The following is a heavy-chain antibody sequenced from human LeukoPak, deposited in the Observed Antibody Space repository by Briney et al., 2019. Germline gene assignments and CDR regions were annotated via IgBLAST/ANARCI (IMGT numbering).Heavy chain of an antibody. J-gene: IGHJ4*02. Sequence: GGSLRLSCAASGFTFSSYAMSWVHRAPGKGLEWVSAISASGNNTYYTDSVKGRFTISRDNSKSTLYLQMNSLRAEDTAVYYCVKDHWGSYYSLFDYWGQGTLVTVSS. CDR2: ISASGNNT. V-gene: IGHV3-23*01. CDR3: VKDHWGSYYSLFDY. CDR1: GFTFSSYA. D-gene: IGHD1-26*01.